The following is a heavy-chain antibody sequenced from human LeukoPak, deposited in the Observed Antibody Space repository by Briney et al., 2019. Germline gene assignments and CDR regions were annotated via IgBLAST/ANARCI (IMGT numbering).Heavy chain of an antibody. CDR2: ISWNSGSI. CDR3: ARAGEGSYDSSGYSSGFDY. Sequence: GGSLRLSCAASGFTFDDYAMHWVRQAPGKGLEWVSGISWNSGSIGYADSVKGRFTISRDNAKNSLYLQMNSLRAEDTAVYYCARAGEGSYDSSGYSSGFDYWGQGTLVTVSS. D-gene: IGHD3-22*01. J-gene: IGHJ4*02. V-gene: IGHV3-9*01. CDR1: GFTFDDYA.